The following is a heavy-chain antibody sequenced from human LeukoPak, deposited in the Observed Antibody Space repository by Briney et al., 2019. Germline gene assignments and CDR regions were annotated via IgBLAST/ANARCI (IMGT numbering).Heavy chain of an antibody. CDR3: ARMGGSRTYDNYFYYSYMDV. D-gene: IGHD3-10*01. Sequence: GASVKVSCKASGYTLTSHDINWVRQATGQGLEWMGWMNPTSGYSHYAHKFQGRVTLSRNTSISTAYMELTSLTSEDTAVYYCARMGGSRTYDNYFYYSYMDVWGKGTTVTVSS. CDR2: MNPTSGYS. V-gene: IGHV1-8*01. J-gene: IGHJ6*03. CDR1: GYTLTSHD.